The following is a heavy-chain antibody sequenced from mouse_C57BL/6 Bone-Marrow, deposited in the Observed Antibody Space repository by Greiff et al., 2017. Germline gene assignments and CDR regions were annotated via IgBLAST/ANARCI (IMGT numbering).Heavy chain of an antibody. CDR1: GYTFTSYW. J-gene: IGHJ2*01. Sequence: VQLQQPGAELVRPGTSVKLSCKASGYTFTSYWMHWVKPRPGQGLEWIGVIDPSDSYTNYNQKFKGKATLTVDTSSSTAYMQLSSLTSEDSAVYYCARYEGWLLQVDYWGQGTTLTVSS. V-gene: IGHV1-59*01. D-gene: IGHD2-3*01. CDR3: ARYEGWLLQVDY. CDR2: IDPSDSYT.